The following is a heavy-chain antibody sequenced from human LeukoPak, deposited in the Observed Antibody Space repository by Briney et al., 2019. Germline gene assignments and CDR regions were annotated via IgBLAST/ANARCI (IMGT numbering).Heavy chain of an antibody. CDR3: AKGGGYCSGGSCFLNWFDL. CDR2: ISGSGGST. J-gene: IGHJ5*02. CDR1: GFTFSSYG. Sequence: GGSLRLSCAASGFTFSSYGMSWVRQAPGKGLEWVSAISGSGGSTYYADSVKGRFTISRDNSKNTLYLQINSLRAEDTAVYYCAKGGGYCSGGSCFLNWFDLWGQGTLVTVSS. V-gene: IGHV3-23*01. D-gene: IGHD2-15*01.